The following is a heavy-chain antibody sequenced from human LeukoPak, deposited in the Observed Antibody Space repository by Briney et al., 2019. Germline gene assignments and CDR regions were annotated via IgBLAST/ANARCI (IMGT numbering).Heavy chain of an antibody. CDR1: GFTFDDYA. Sequence: GRSLRLSCAASGFTFDDYAMHWVRQAPGKGLEWVSGISWNSGSIGYADSVKGRFTISRDNAKNSLYLQMNSLRAEDTALYYCAKDVRRSYGGAAFDIWGQGTMVTVSS. D-gene: IGHD5-18*01. V-gene: IGHV3-9*01. CDR2: ISWNSGSI. CDR3: AKDVRRSYGGAAFDI. J-gene: IGHJ3*02.